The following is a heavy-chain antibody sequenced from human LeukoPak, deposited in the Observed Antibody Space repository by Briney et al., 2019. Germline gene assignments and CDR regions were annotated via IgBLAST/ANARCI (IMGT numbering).Heavy chain of an antibody. Sequence: SETLSLTCTVSGGSISSYYWSWIRQPPGKGLEWIGYIYYGGSTNYNPSLKSRVTISVDTSKNQFSLKLSSVTAADTAVYYCARAASFRGNPDYWGQGTLVTVSS. D-gene: IGHD4-23*01. J-gene: IGHJ4*02. CDR2: IYYGGST. V-gene: IGHV4-59*01. CDR1: GGSISSYY. CDR3: ARAASFRGNPDY.